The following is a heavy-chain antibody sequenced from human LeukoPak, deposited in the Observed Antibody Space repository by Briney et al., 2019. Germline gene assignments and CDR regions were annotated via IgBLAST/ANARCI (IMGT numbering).Heavy chain of an antibody. J-gene: IGHJ4*02. CDR1: GFTFSSYS. V-gene: IGHV3-21*04. Sequence: GGSLRLSCAASGFTFSSYSMNWVRQAPGKGLEWVSSISSSSSYIYYADSVKGRFTISRDNAKNSLYLQMNSLRAEDTAMFYCVRTIGGAGAYWGQGTLVTVSS. CDR3: VRTIGGAGAY. D-gene: IGHD6-13*01. CDR2: ISSSSSYI.